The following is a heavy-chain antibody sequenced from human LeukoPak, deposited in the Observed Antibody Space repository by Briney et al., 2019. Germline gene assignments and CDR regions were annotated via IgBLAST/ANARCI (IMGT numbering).Heavy chain of an antibody. J-gene: IGHJ6*03. V-gene: IGHV1-2*02. Sequence: ASVTVTCTASGYTFTGYYIHWVRQAPGQGLEWMGWIKPSSGGTNYAQNFQGRVTMTRDTSINTAYMELSRPRSDDTAVYYCARDLMVRGPMDVWGKGTTVTVSS. D-gene: IGHD3-10*01. CDR3: ARDLMVRGPMDV. CDR1: GYTFTGYY. CDR2: IKPSSGGT.